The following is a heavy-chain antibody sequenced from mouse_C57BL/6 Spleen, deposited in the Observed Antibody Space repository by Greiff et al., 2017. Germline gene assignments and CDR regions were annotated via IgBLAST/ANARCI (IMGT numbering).Heavy chain of an antibody. CDR2: INPYNGGT. Sequence: VQLQQSGPVLVKPGASVKMSCKASGYTFTDYYMNWVKQSHGKSLEWIGVINPYNGGTSYNQKFKGKATLTVDKSSSTAYMELNSLTSEDSAVYYCARGVITTVVGYFDVWGTGTTVTVSS. J-gene: IGHJ1*03. CDR3: ARGVITTVVGYFDV. CDR1: GYTFTDYY. D-gene: IGHD1-1*01. V-gene: IGHV1-19*01.